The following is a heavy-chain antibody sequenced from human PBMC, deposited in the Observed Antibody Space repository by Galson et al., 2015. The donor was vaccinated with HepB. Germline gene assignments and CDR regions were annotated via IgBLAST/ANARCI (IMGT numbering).Heavy chain of an antibody. Sequence: SLRLSCAASGFTFSTFAMSWVRQAPGKGLEWVSTTSGSGASAYYVDSVKGRFTISRDNSRNTVYMQMNSLRAEDTAVYYCAKGGTAVGKRSCFDPWGQGTLVTVSS. D-gene: IGHD6-19*01. CDR1: GFTFSTFA. CDR2: TSGSGASA. V-gene: IGHV3-23*01. CDR3: AKGGTAVGKRSCFDP. J-gene: IGHJ5*02.